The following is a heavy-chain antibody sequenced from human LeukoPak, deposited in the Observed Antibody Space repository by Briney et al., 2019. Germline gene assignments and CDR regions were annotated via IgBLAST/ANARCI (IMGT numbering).Heavy chain of an antibody. CDR2: ISGSGGST. CDR3: ARAPSSSGWIPFDY. J-gene: IGHJ4*02. V-gene: IGHV3-23*01. D-gene: IGHD6-19*01. CDR1: GFTFSSYT. Sequence: PGGSLRLSCAASGFTFSSYTMSWVRQAPGKGLEWVSAISGSGGSTYYADSVKGRFTISRDNSKNTLYLQMNSLRAEDTAVYYCARAPSSSGWIPFDYWGQGTLVTVSS.